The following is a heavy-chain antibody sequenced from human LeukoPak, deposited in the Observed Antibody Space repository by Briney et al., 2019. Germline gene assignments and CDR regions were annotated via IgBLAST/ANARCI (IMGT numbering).Heavy chain of an antibody. V-gene: IGHV3-23*01. CDR3: AKDIDNGDYVVY. D-gene: IGHD4-17*01. CDR2: IGSSGGPT. CDR1: GFTFSNYA. J-gene: IGHJ4*02. Sequence: GGSLRLSCAASGFTFSNYAMSWVRQAPGKGLEWVSAIGSSGGPTYYANSVKGRFTISRDNSKNTLYLHMNSLSAEDTAVYYCAKDIDNGDYVVYWGQGTPVTVSS.